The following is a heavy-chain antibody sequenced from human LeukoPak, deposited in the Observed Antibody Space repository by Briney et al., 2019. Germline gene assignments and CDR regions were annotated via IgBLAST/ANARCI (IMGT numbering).Heavy chain of an antibody. CDR3: AREGCSSTSCYT. CDR2: IDPNSGGT. D-gene: IGHD2-2*02. J-gene: IGHJ5*02. V-gene: IGHV1-2*02. Sequence: ASVKVSCKASGYTFTGYYMHWVRRAPGQGLEWMGWIDPNSGGTNYAQKFQGRVAMTRDTSISTAYMELSRLRSDDTAVYYCAREGCSSTSCYTWGQGTLVTASS. CDR1: GYTFTGYY.